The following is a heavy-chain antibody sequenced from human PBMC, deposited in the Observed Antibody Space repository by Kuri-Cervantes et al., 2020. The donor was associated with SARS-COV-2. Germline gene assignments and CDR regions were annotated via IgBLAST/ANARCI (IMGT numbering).Heavy chain of an antibody. CDR1: GFTFSSYW. Sequence: GESLKISCAASGFTFSSYWMSWVRQAPGKGLEWVANIDQDGSEQYYVDSVKGRFSISRDNAKKSLYLQMNSLRAEDTAVYYCARDRPQVLVPAAMAYWFDVWGQGTLVTVSS. J-gene: IGHJ5*02. CDR2: IDQDGSEQ. CDR3: ARDRPQVLVPAAMAYWFDV. V-gene: IGHV3-7*01. D-gene: IGHD2-2*01.